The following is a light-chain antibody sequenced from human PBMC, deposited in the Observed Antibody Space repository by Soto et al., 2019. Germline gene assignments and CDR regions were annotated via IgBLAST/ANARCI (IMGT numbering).Light chain of an antibody. CDR3: SSYTNINTYVI. V-gene: IGLV2-14*01. CDR2: EVS. Sequence: QSVLTQPASVSGSPGQSITISCTGTSSDIGNYNYVSWYQQHPGKAPKLMIYEVSYRPSGVSNRFSGSKSGNTASLTISGLQDEDEADYYCSSYTNINTYVIFGGGTKVTVL. CDR1: SSDIGNYNY. J-gene: IGLJ2*01.